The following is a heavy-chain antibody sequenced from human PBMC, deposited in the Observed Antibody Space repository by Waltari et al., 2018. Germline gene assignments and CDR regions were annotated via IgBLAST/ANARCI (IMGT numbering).Heavy chain of an antibody. D-gene: IGHD5-18*01. CDR3: ARDLETAMVYYYYYMDV. Sequence: QVQLVQSGAEVTKPGASVKVSCKASGYTFTSYGISWVRQAPGQGLEWMGWISAYNGNTNYAQKLQGRVTMTTDTSTSTAYMELRSLRSDDTAVYYCARDLETAMVYYYYYMDVWGKGTTVTVSS. J-gene: IGHJ6*03. CDR2: ISAYNGNT. V-gene: IGHV1-18*01. CDR1: GYTFTSYG.